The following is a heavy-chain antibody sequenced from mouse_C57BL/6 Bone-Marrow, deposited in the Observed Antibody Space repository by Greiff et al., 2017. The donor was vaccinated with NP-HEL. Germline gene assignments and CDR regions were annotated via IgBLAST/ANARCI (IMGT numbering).Heavy chain of an antibody. CDR1: GYTFTSYW. CDR2: IDPSDSET. Sequence: QVQLQQPGAELVRPGSSVKLSCKASGYTFTSYWMHWVKQRPIQGLEWIGNIDPSDSETHYNQKFKDKATLTVDKSSSTAYMQLSRLTSEDSAVYYCARDDYYAPYFEVWGTGTTVTVAS. CDR3: ARDDYYAPYFEV. J-gene: IGHJ1*03. V-gene: IGHV1-52*01. D-gene: IGHD1-1*01.